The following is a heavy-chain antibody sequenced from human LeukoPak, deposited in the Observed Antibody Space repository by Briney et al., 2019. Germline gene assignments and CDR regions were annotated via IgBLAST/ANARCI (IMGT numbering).Heavy chain of an antibody. V-gene: IGHV3-53*01. D-gene: IGHD2-21*01. CDR2: IYKDGAT. CDR1: GFTVSNSY. Sequence: GGSLRLSCAASGFTVSNSYMSWVRQAPGKGLEWVSVIYKDGATRYPDSVKGRFTISRDNSKNTLFLQMNSLRAEDTAVYYCARDGEHTAWWGFFDHWGQGTLVTVSS. CDR3: ARDGEHTAWWGFFDH. J-gene: IGHJ4*02.